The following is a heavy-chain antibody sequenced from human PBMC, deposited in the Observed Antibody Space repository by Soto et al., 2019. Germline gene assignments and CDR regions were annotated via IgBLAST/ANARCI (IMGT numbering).Heavy chain of an antibody. CDR3: AKDGYGNNDGDALHI. CDR2: ISTYNGKA. Sequence: QGQLVQSGAEVKKPGASVKVCCKASGYTFTSFGITWVRQAPGQGLEWMGWISTYNGKANYAQKLQGRVTVTRDTSTNTAYMELRSLRSDDTAVYYCAKDGYGNNDGDALHIWGQGTMVTVSS. D-gene: IGHD4-4*01. CDR1: GYTFTSFG. J-gene: IGHJ3*02. V-gene: IGHV1-18*04.